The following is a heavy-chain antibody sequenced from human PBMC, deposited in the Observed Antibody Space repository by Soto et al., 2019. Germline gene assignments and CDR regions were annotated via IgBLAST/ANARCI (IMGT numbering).Heavy chain of an antibody. CDR1: GASISSGDNS. CDR3: VRGISY. D-gene: IGHD6-6*01. Sequence: PSETLSLTCTVSGASISSGDNSWNWVRQHPGEGLEWIGSVYKSGDTSYTPSLKSRVIISADMSANQFSLQLTSVTAADTAIYYCVRGISYWGLGTLVTV. J-gene: IGHJ4*02. V-gene: IGHV4-31*03. CDR2: VYKSGDT.